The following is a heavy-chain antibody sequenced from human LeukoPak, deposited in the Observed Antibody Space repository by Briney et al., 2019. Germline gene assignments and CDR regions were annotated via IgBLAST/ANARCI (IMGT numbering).Heavy chain of an antibody. D-gene: IGHD4-17*01. V-gene: IGHV4-38-2*02. Sequence: SETLSLTCTVSDYSITSGYYWGWIRQPPGKGLEWIASIYHSGSTFYNPSLKSRVTISVDTSKNQFSLKLNSVTAADTAVYYCARNGNDYGDFPFDYWGQGTLVTVSS. CDR3: ARNGNDYGDFPFDY. CDR1: DYSITSGYY. CDR2: IYHSGST. J-gene: IGHJ4*02.